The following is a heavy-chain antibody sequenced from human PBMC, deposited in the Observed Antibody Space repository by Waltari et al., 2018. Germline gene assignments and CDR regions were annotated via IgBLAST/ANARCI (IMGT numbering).Heavy chain of an antibody. V-gene: IGHV1-69*08. CDR1: GGTFSSYA. CDR3: ATSVSSSWSYP. D-gene: IGHD6-6*01. Sequence: QVQLVQSGAEVKKPGSSVKVSCKASGGTFSSYAISWVRQAPGQGREWMGRIIPIFGTANYAQKCKGRVTINADKSTSTAYMELISLRSEDTAVYYCATSVSSSWSYPWGQGTLVTVSS. J-gene: IGHJ5*02. CDR2: IIPIFGTA.